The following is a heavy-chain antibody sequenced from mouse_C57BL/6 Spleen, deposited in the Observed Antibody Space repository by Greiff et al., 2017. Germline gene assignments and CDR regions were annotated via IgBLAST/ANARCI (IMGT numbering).Heavy chain of an antibody. J-gene: IGHJ4*01. V-gene: IGHV1-50*01. CDR2: IDPSDSYT. D-gene: IGHD2-3*01. CDR3: ARRDGSLGAMDY. Sequence: QVQLQQPGAELVKPGASVKLSCKASGYTFTSYWMQWVKQRPGQGLEWIGEIDPSDSYTNYNQKFKGKATLTVDTSSSTAYMQISSLASEDSAVYYWARRDGSLGAMDYWGQGTSVTVAS. CDR1: GYTFTSYW.